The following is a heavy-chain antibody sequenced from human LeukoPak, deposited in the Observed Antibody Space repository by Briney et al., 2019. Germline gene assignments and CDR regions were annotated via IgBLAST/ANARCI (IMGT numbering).Heavy chain of an antibody. CDR2: MNPNSGNT. J-gene: IGHJ6*03. Sequence: ASAKVSCKASGYTFTSYDINWVRQATGQGLEWMGWMNPNSGNTGYAQKFQGRVTMTRNTSISTAYMELSSLRSEDTAVYYCARAAKYYDFWSGYANYYYYYMDVWGKGTTVTVSS. CDR1: GYTFTSYD. CDR3: ARAAKYYDFWSGYANYYYYYMDV. D-gene: IGHD3-3*01. V-gene: IGHV1-8*01.